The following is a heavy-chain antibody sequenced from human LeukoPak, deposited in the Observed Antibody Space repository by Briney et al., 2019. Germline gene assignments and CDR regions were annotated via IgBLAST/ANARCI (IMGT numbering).Heavy chain of an antibody. CDR1: GFTFSSYA. V-gene: IGHV3-30-3*01. J-gene: IGHJ4*02. CDR2: ISYDGSNK. CDR3: ARDRPRREPLLFDY. D-gene: IGHD1-14*01. Sequence: GRSLRLSCAASGFTFSSYAMHWVRQAPGKGLEWVAVISYDGSNKYYADSVKGRFTISRDNSKNTLYLQMNSLRAEDTAVYYCARDRPRREPLLFDYWGQGTLVTVSS.